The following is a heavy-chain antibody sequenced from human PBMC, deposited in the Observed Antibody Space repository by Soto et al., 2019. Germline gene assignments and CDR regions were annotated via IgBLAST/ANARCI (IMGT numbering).Heavy chain of an antibody. CDR1: GSAFTSLD. Sequence: QVQLVQSGAEVKKPGASVKVSCKASGSAFTSLDINWVRQATGQGLEWVGWMNPSGDTGYAQKFQGRVSMTRDTSISTAYMELSSLRSEDTAVYYCARYQKPAAFNDWGQGTLVTVSS. CDR2: MNPSGDT. D-gene: IGHD6-25*01. CDR3: ARYQKPAAFND. J-gene: IGHJ4*02. V-gene: IGHV1-8*01.